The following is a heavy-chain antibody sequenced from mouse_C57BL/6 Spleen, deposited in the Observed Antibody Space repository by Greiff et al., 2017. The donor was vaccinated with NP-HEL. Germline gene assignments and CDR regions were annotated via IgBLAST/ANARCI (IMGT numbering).Heavy chain of an antibody. CDR3: ARSETGTPFDY. J-gene: IGHJ2*01. CDR2: IDPSDSYT. Sequence: VQLQQPGAELVMPGASVKLSCKASGYTFPSYWMHWVKQRPGQGLEWIGEIDPSDSYTNYNQKFKGKSTLTVDKSSSTAYMQLSSLTSEDSAVYYCARSETGTPFDYWGQGTTRTVSS. CDR1: GYTFPSYW. D-gene: IGHD4-1*01. V-gene: IGHV1-69*01.